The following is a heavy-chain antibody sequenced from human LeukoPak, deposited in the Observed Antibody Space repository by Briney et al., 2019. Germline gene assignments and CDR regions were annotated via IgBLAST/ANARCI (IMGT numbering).Heavy chain of an antibody. CDR2: INWNGGST. CDR3: ARGRIAAAGVGDY. V-gene: IGHV3-20*04. CDR1: GFTFDDYG. Sequence: TGGSLRLSCAASGFTFDDYGMSWVRHAPGKGLEWVSGINWNGGSTGYADSVKGRFTISRDNAKNSLYLQMNSLRAEDTALYYCARGRIAAAGVGDYWGQGTLVTVSS. J-gene: IGHJ4*02. D-gene: IGHD6-13*01.